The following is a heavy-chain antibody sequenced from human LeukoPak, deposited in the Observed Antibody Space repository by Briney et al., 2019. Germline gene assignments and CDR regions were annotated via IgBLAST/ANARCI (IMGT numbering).Heavy chain of an antibody. J-gene: IGHJ4*02. CDR3: ARSGGCSSTSCSPNFDY. Sequence: GGSLRLSCAVSGFTFSSFGMHWVRQAPGKGLEWVSSISSSSYIYYADSVKGRFTISRDNAKNSLYLQMNSLRAEDTAVYYCARSGGCSSTSCSPNFDYWGQGTLVTVSS. CDR2: ISSSSYI. V-gene: IGHV3-21*01. CDR1: GFTFSSFG. D-gene: IGHD2-2*01.